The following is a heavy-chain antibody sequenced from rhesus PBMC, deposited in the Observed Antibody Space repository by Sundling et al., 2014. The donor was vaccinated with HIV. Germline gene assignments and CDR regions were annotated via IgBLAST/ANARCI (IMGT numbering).Heavy chain of an antibody. CDR3: ARGRGNWNYWYFDL. CDR1: GGSISESYR. V-gene: IGHV4-99*02. CDR2: ISGSSGST. J-gene: IGHJ2*01. D-gene: IGHD1-26*01. Sequence: QVQLQESGPGLVKPSETLSLTCAVSGGSISESYRWSWFRQPPGKGLKYIGYISGSSGSTYYNPSLKSRVTISKDTSKNQFSLQVTSVTAADTAVYYCARGRGNWNYWYFDLWGPGTPITISS.